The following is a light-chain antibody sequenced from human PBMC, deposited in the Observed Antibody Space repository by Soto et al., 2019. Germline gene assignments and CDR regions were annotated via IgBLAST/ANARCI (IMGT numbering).Light chain of an antibody. Sequence: EIVMTQSPATLSVSPGERVTLSCRASQSVSSDLAWYQQKPGQAPRLLIYGASNRAAGIPERFSGSASGTEFTLTISRLEPDDSAVYYCQQYHDSPMNTFGQGTKLQIK. CDR2: GAS. CDR1: QSVSSD. J-gene: IGKJ2*01. V-gene: IGKV3D-15*02. CDR3: QQYHDSPMNT.